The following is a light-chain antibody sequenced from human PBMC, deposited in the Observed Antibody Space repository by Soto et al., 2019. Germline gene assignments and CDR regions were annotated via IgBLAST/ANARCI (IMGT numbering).Light chain of an antibody. V-gene: IGKV3D-20*01. CDR1: QSISSY. CDR3: QQYGNSLT. Sequence: EIVLTQSPATLSLSPGKRATLSFGASQSISSYLAWYQEKPGLAPRLLIYDASSRATGIPDRLSASGSGTDFTLTIRRLEPEDSAVYDCQQYGNSLTFGPGTKVDIK. CDR2: DAS. J-gene: IGKJ3*01.